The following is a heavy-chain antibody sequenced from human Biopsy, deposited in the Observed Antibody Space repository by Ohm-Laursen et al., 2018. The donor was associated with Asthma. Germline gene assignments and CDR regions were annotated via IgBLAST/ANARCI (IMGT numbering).Heavy chain of an antibody. CDR2: ISYDGSKK. V-gene: IGHV3-30*18. CDR1: GFMFRSFG. CDR3: AKDAHDYVSLIVSPQKNGIES. Sequence: SLRLSCSAPGFMFRSFGMHWVRQAPGKGLEWVAFISYDGSKKFITDSMKGRLSISRDNSKNTLFLQMGRLRPDDTALYYCAKDAHDYVSLIVSPQKNGIESWGQGTLVTVSS. D-gene: IGHD4-17*01. J-gene: IGHJ4*02.